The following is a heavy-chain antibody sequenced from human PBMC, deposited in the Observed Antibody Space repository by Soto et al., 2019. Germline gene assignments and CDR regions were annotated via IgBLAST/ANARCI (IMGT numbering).Heavy chain of an antibody. V-gene: IGHV1-3*01. D-gene: IGHD5-18*01. Sequence: QFQLVQSGAELKKPGASVNISCTASGFTFSDNLINWVRQVPGQGLEWMGWLNPDTGNTRYSETFQGRVTISRHPSASIAYLELSGLENEDTALYFCASDIQSVGPRANDACAVWGQGTMITVSS. CDR2: LNPDTGNT. J-gene: IGHJ3*01. CDR1: GFTFSDNL. CDR3: ASDIQSVGPRANDACAV.